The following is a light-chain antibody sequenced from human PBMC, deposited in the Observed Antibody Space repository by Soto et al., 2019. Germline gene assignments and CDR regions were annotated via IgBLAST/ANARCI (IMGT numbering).Light chain of an antibody. CDR3: QQSVTGPLIG. J-gene: IGKJ5*01. CDR1: QSVKTF. Sequence: TLAKDSMSLSPPERATLSCRASQSVKTFLGWYQQRPGQPPRLLIHDASHRAAGIPARFSGIWFGTDFTLTIICLVPEDAAVYFRQQSVTGPLIGVGQGTRLEVK. V-gene: IGKV3-11*01. CDR2: DAS.